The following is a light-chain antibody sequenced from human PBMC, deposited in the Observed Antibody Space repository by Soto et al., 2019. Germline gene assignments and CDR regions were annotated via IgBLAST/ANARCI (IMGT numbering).Light chain of an antibody. V-gene: IGLV2-14*01. CDR3: SSYTSSSTYVV. CDR1: SSDVGGYNY. CDR2: DVS. Sequence: QSALTQPASVSWSPGQSITISCTGTSSDVGGYNYVSWYQQHPGKAPKLMNYDVSNRPSGVSNRFAGSKSGNTASLTISGLQAEDEADYYCSSYTSSSTYVVFGGGTKLTVL. J-gene: IGLJ2*01.